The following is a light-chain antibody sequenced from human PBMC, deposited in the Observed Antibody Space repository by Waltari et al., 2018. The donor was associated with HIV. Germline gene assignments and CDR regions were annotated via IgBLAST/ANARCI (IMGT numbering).Light chain of an antibody. Sequence: QSALTQPASVSGPPGPSITIPCTGTSSDVRSYNLVSWYQQHPGKAPKLMIYEVSKRPSGVSNRFSGSKSGNTASLTISGLQAEDEADYYCCSYAGSSSLFGGGTKLTVL. CDR1: SSDVRSYNL. CDR2: EVS. V-gene: IGLV2-23*02. CDR3: CSYAGSSSL. J-gene: IGLJ2*01.